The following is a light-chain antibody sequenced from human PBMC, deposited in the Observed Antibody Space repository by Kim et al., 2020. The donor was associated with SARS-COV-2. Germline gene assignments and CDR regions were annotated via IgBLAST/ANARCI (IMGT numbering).Light chain of an antibody. Sequence: SSELTQDPAVSVALGQTVRITCQGDSLRSYYATWYQQKPGQAPVFVIYGKNKRPSGIPDRFSGSSSGNTASLTITGAQAEDEADYYCNSRDSSADHLVFG. CDR2: GKN. CDR1: SLRSYY. V-gene: IGLV3-19*01. J-gene: IGLJ2*01. CDR3: NSRDSSADHLV.